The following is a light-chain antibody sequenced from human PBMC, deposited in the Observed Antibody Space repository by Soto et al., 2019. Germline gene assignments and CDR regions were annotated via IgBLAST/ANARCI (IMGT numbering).Light chain of an antibody. CDR2: GNS. CDR1: SSKIGAGYD. J-gene: IGLJ1*01. V-gene: IGLV1-40*01. Sequence: QSVLTQPPSVSGAPGQRVTISCTGSSSKIGAGYDVPWYQQLPGTAPKLLIYGNSNRPSGVPDRFSGSKSGTSASLAITGLQAEDEADYYCQSYDSSLSGYVFGTGTKLTVL. CDR3: QSYDSSLSGYV.